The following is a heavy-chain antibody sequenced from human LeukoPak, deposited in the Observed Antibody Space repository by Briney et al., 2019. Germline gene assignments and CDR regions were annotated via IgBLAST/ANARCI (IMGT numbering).Heavy chain of an antibody. CDR1: GYRFTTYW. J-gene: IGHJ3*02. Sequence: GESLKISCKTSGYRFTTYWIGWVRPMPGKGLEWMGIIYPGDSDTKYSPSFQGQVTISADRSITTAYLQWSSLKAADTAMYFCARAFRSRDAFDIWGQGTMITVSS. CDR3: ARAFRSRDAFDI. D-gene: IGHD2/OR15-2a*01. CDR2: IYPGDSDT. V-gene: IGHV5-51*01.